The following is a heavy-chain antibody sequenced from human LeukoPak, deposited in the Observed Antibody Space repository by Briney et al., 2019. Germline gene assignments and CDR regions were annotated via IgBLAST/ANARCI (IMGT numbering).Heavy chain of an antibody. D-gene: IGHD5-18*01. CDR1: GASMSNGFNY. CDR3: ARQRDTARVGAFDV. CDR2: IFFTGPT. Sequence: PSETLSLTCTVSGASMSNGFNYWGWISQPPGKGLEWIGSIFFTGPTYYNPSLQSRLTISADSSKNQFSLRVTSVTAADTALYYCARQRDTARVGAFDVWGQGTMVIVSS. V-gene: IGHV4-39*01. J-gene: IGHJ3*01.